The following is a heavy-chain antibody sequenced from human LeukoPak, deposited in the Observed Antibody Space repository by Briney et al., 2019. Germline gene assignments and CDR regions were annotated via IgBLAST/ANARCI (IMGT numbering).Heavy chain of an antibody. CDR2: IDTSDGNT. V-gene: IGHV1-46*01. D-gene: IGHD2-15*01. Sequence: ASVKVSCKASGYTVTTYHMHWVRQAPGQGLEWVGMIDTSDGNTNYAQKFQGRVTMTRDTSTSTVYMELSSLRSEDTAVYYCATELSGGTWFDPWGQGTLVTVSS. CDR3: ATELSGGTWFDP. CDR1: GYTVTTYH. J-gene: IGHJ5*02.